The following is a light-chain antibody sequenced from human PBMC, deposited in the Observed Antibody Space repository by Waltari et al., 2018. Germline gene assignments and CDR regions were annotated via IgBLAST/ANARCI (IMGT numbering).Light chain of an antibody. CDR1: QSVNRSY. Sequence: EIVLTQSPGTLSLSPGERATLPCTAGQSVNRSYLAWYQQKPGQAPRLLIYDASSRATVIPERFSGSGSGTDFTLIISRLEPEDFAVYYCQQYGSSPPITFGQGTRLEIK. J-gene: IGKJ5*01. V-gene: IGKV3-20*01. CDR2: DAS. CDR3: QQYGSSPPIT.